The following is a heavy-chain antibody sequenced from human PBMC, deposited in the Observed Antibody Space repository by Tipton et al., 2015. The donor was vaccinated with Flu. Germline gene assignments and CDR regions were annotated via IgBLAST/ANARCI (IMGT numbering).Heavy chain of an antibody. CDR2: IYHSGTT. CDR3: AREGGYSTGLSRIDT. V-gene: IGHV4-30-2*01. Sequence: LRLSCSVSGASISSGGYSWSWIRQPPGKGLEWVGYIYHSGTTYYNPSLKSRVIISGDRSKNQFSLKLTSVTAADTAVYYVAREGGYSTGLSRIDTWAQRTLVIVSS. CDR1: GASISSGGYS. D-gene: IGHD2-8*02. J-gene: IGHJ1*01.